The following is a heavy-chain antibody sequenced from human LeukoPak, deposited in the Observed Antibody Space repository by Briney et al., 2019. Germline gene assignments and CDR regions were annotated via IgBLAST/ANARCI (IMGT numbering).Heavy chain of an antibody. J-gene: IGHJ3*01. CDR3: ARDYSDGHNRRDAFDL. D-gene: IGHD5-18*01. V-gene: IGHV1-2*02. CDR1: GYSFSDFH. CDR2: INPKSGAT. Sequence: ASVRVSCKASGYSFSDFHIDWVRQAPGQGLEWMGWINPKSGATTYAERFRGRVTMTRDTSLNTVYLELASLYSDDTAVFYCARDYSDGHNRRDAFDLWGQGTTLIVSS.